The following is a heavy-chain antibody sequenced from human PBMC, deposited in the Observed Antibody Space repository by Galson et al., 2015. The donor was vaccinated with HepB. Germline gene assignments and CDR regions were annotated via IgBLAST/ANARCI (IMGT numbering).Heavy chain of an antibody. Sequence: SLRLSCAASGFTLSNAWMSWVRQAPGKGLEWVGRIKSKTDGGTTDYAAPVKGRFTISRDDSKNTLYLQMNSLKTEDTAVYYCTTVSYDFWSGYYTGMENWFDPWGQGTLVTVSS. CDR3: TTVSYDFWSGYYTGMENWFDP. CDR2: IKSKTDGGTT. J-gene: IGHJ5*02. D-gene: IGHD3-3*01. CDR1: GFTLSNAW. V-gene: IGHV3-15*01.